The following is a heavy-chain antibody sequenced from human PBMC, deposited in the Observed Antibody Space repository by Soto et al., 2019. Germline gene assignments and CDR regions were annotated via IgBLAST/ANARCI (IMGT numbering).Heavy chain of an antibody. D-gene: IGHD5-12*01. J-gene: IGHJ4*02. V-gene: IGHV1-69*13. CDR3: VRVVAIPGYPDN. CDR1: GYTFIKYG. Sequence: SVKVSCKASGYTFIKYGIAWVRQAPGQGLEWMGGIVPIVDTSTYAQKFQGRVTITADEPTSTVYMELSSLRSDDTAVYYCVRVVAIPGYPDNWGQGTLVTVSS. CDR2: IVPIVDTS.